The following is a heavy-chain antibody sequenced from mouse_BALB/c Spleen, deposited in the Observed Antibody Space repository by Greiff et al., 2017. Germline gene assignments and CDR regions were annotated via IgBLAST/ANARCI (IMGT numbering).Heavy chain of an antibody. Sequence: EVKLEESGGGLVKPGGSLKLSCAASGFTFSSYAMSWVRQTPEKRLEWVASISSGGSTYYPDSVKGRFTISRDNARNILYLQMSSLRSEDTAMYYCARGDYYGYAMDYWGQGTSVTVSS. CDR2: ISSGGST. V-gene: IGHV5-6-5*01. J-gene: IGHJ4*01. CDR1: GFTFSSYA. CDR3: ARGDYYGYAMDY. D-gene: IGHD1-1*01.